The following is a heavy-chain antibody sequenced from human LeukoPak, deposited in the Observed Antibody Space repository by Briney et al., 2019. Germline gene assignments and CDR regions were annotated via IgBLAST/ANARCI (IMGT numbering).Heavy chain of an antibody. J-gene: IGHJ4*02. CDR1: GYSFINYW. CDR3: ASNHVAADYDFWSGHFDY. D-gene: IGHD3-3*01. CDR2: IYPGDSDT. Sequence: GESLKFSCKGSGYSFINYWIGWVRQMPGKGLEWMGIIYPGDSDTRYSPSFQGQVTISADKSISTAYLQWSSLKASDTAMYYCASNHVAADYDFWSGHFDYWGQGTLVTVSS. V-gene: IGHV5-51*01.